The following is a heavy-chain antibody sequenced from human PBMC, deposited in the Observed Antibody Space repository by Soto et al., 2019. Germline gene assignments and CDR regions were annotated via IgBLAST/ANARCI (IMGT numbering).Heavy chain of an antibody. D-gene: IGHD2-2*01. V-gene: IGHV3-23*01. CDR3: AVPVPAPNHYDYYDMDV. Sequence: EVQLLESGGGLVQPGGSLRLSCVASGFTFSYYTMSWVLQAPGKGLEWVSGISISGDTIYYADFVKGRFTISRDNFKNPMCLQTNSLRADDTAVYYCAVPVPAPNHYDYYDMDVWGQGTKVTGAS. CDR2: ISISGDTI. J-gene: IGHJ6*02. CDR1: GFTFSYYT.